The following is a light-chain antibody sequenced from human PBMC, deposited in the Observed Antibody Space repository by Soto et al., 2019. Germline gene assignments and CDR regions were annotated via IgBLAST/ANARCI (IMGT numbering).Light chain of an antibody. CDR2: EXX. J-gene: IGLJ2*01. CDR3: SSYAGSDNFVV. CDR1: SSDVGGYKY. Sequence: QSALTQPPSASGSPGQSVTISCTGTSSDVGGYKYVSWYQQHPGKAPKLMIYEXXXXXXXXXXRXXXSQSGNTASLTVSGXXAXXXXXXYCSSYAGSDNFVVFGGGTKLTVL. V-gene: IGLV2-8*01.